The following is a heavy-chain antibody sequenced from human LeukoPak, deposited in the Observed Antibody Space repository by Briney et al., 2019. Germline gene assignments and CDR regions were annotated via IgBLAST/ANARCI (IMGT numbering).Heavy chain of an antibody. D-gene: IGHD6-19*01. CDR1: GYSFTSYW. Sequence: GESLKISCKGSGYSFTSYWIGWVRQMPGKGLEWMGIIYPGDSDTRYSPSFQGQVTISADKSISTAYLQWSSLKASDTAMYYCARSIRQWLVRNDAFDIWAKGQWSPSLQ. CDR3: ARSIRQWLVRNDAFDI. CDR2: IYPGDSDT. V-gene: IGHV5-51*01. J-gene: IGHJ3*02.